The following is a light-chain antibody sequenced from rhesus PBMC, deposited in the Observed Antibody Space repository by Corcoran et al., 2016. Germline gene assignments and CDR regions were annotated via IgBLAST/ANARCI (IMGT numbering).Light chain of an antibody. CDR2: AAS. CDR3: QHYYDNPPA. Sequence: DIQMTQSPSALSASVGDRVTISCRASQNIYSNLAWYQQKPGKAPKLLIYAASSLQTGIPSRFSGSGSGTDFTLPISSLQPEVSAAYYCQHYYDNPPAFGQGTKVEIK. V-gene: IGKV1S12*01. CDR1: QNIYSN. J-gene: IGKJ1*01.